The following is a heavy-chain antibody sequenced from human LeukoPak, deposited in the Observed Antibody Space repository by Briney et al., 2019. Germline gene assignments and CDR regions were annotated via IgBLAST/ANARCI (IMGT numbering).Heavy chain of an antibody. Sequence: TSETLSLTCTVSGGSISSGDYSWSWIRQPPGKGLEWIGYIYYSGSTYYNPSLKSRVTISVDTSKNQFSLKLSSVTAADTAVYYCASGPGVGDTAMVTAPSGYYYYGMDVWGQGTTVTVSS. V-gene: IGHV4-30-4*01. J-gene: IGHJ6*02. CDR3: ASGPGVGDTAMVTAPSGYYYYGMDV. CDR1: GGSISSGDYS. CDR2: IYYSGST. D-gene: IGHD5-18*01.